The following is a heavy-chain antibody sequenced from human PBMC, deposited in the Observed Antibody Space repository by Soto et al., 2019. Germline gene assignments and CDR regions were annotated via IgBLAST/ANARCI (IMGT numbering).Heavy chain of an antibody. Sequence: QITLKESGPTLVKPTQTLTLTCTFSGFSLSTSGVGVGWIRQPPGKALEWLALIYWDDDKRYSPSLKSRLTITKDTSKNHVVLTMTNMDPVDTATYYCAHRLATVTTEHDAFDIWGQGTMVTVSS. CDR1: GFSLSTSGVG. V-gene: IGHV2-5*02. J-gene: IGHJ3*02. CDR3: AHRLATVTTEHDAFDI. CDR2: IYWDDDK. D-gene: IGHD4-17*01.